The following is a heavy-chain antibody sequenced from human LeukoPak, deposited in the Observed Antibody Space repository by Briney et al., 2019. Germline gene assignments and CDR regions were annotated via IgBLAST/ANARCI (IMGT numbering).Heavy chain of an antibody. CDR3: ARESLEYSGSYY. D-gene: IGHD1-26*01. V-gene: IGHV3-7*01. CDR1: GFTFSNYW. Sequence: GGSLRLSCVASGFTFSNYWMSWVRQAPGKGLEWLANIKTDGSDKFYVDSVKGRFTISRDNAKNSVYLQMNSLRAEDTAVYYCARESLEYSGSYYWGQGTLVTVS. J-gene: IGHJ4*02. CDR2: IKTDGSDK.